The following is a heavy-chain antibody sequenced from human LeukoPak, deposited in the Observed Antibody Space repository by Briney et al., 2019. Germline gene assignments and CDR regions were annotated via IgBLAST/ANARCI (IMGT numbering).Heavy chain of an antibody. J-gene: IGHJ4*02. V-gene: IGHV3-23*01. CDR2: ISGSGDTT. CDR3: AKRWGGDRGGLFDY. Sequence: GGSLRLSCAASGFTFSSYGMSWVRQAPGKGLEWVSAISGSGDTTSYADSVKGRFTISRDNSKNTLFLQMNSLRAEDTAVYYCAKRWGGDRGGLFDYWGQGTLVTVSS. D-gene: IGHD2-21*02. CDR1: GFTFSSYG.